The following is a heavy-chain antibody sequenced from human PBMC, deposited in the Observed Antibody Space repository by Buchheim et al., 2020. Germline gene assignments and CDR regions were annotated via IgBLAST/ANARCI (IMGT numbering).Heavy chain of an antibody. CDR1: GFTFSSYE. CDR3: ARDNDFWSGYYVNYYYYMDV. CDR2: ISSSGSTI. V-gene: IGHV3-48*03. D-gene: IGHD3-3*01. J-gene: IGHJ6*03. Sequence: EVQLVESGGGLVQPGGSLRLSCAASGFTFSSYEMNWVRQAPGKGLECISYISSSGSTIYYADSVKGRFTISRDNAKNSLYLQMNSLRAEDTAVYYCARDNDFWSGYYVNYYYYMDVWGKGTT.